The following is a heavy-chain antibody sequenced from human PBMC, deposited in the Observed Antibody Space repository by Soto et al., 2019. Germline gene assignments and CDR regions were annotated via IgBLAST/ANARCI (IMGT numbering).Heavy chain of an antibody. CDR2: IYYSGST. V-gene: IGHV4-59*08. D-gene: IGHD2-2*01. CDR3: ASISLGYCSSTSCYPHSGYGVIDY. J-gene: IGHJ4*02. Sequence: SETLSLTCTVSGGSISSYYWSWIRQPPGKGLEWIGYIYYSGSTNYNPSLKSRVTISVDTSKNQFSLKLSSVTAADTAVYYFASISLGYCSSTSCYPHSGYGVIDYWGQGTLVTVSS. CDR1: GGSISSYY.